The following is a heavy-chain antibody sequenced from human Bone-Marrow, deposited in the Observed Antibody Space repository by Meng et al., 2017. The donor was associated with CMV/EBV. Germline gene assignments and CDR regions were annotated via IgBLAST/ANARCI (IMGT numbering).Heavy chain of an antibody. CDR2: ISSSGDNK. Sequence: LSCAASGLTFNNYGMNWARQAPGKGLEWVSSISSSGDNKYYADSVKGRFTISRDNSKNTLDLQMSSLRAEDTAVYYCIKGRSGTYYDWGQGTLVTVSS. CDR3: IKGRSGTYYD. J-gene: IGHJ4*02. V-gene: IGHV3-23*01. CDR1: GLTFNNYG. D-gene: IGHD1-26*01.